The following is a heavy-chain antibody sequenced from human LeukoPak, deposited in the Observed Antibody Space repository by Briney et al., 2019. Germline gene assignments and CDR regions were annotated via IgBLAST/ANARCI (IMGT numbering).Heavy chain of an antibody. V-gene: IGHV3-7*05. CDR3: ARDRGDGYPGDYYYYGMDV. J-gene: IGHJ6*02. CDR2: IKQDGCEK. D-gene: IGHD5-24*01. Sequence: GGSLRLSCAASGFTFSSYWMSWVRQAPGKGLEWVANIKQDGCEKYYVYSVKRRFSISRDNAKNSLYVQMNSLRAEDTAVYYCARDRGDGYPGDYYYYGMDVWGQGTTVTVSS. CDR1: GFTFSSYW.